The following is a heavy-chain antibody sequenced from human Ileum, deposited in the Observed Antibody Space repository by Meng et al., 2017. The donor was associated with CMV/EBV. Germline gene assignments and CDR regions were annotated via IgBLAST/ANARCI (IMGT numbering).Heavy chain of an antibody. CDR3: TVPTSDLDH. J-gene: IGHJ4*02. D-gene: IGHD3-16*01. Sequence: GQVGGAGGGGGQPGGSLRLSCAASGFMFSKAGMHWVRQAPGKGLEWVAFIQNDESNKYYADSVKGRFTISRDNSKNTLYLQMNRLTTEDTAVYYCTVPTSDLDHWGQGTLVTVSS. CDR2: IQNDESNK. CDR1: GFMFSKAG. V-gene: IGHV3-30*02.